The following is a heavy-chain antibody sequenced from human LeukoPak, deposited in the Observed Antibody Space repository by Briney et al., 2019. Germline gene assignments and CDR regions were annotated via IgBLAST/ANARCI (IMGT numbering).Heavy chain of an antibody. CDR3: ATKQWLAPPPDS. CDR1: GFTFSKYW. CDR2: INTDGTVT. Sequence: GVSLRLSCAASGFTFSKYWMLWVRQSPGKGLESVSRINTDGTVTTYADSVKGPFTFSSDNADNTMFLQMNSVRDEATAVYYCATKQWLAPPPDSWGQGTPVTVSS. D-gene: IGHD6-19*01. V-gene: IGHV3-74*01. J-gene: IGHJ4*02.